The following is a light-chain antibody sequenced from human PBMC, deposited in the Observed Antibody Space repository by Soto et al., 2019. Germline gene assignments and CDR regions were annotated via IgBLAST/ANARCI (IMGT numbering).Light chain of an antibody. CDR3: SSYVGNNSYV. J-gene: IGLJ1*01. Sequence: LTPRPSASGSPGQSVTISYTGSSIDVGCYNYVSWYQHHPGKAPKLIIYEVYKRPSGVPDRFSGSKSGNTAALTVSGLQAEDEADYYCSSYVGNNSYVFGTGTKVTVL. V-gene: IGLV2-8*01. CDR2: EVY. CDR1: SIDVGCYNY.